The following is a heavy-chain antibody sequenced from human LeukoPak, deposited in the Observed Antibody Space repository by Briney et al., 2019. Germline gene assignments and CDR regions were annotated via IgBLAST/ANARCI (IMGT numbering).Heavy chain of an antibody. D-gene: IGHD3-3*01. CDR3: ATKLRFLEWLLFDY. CDR2: ISSSSSYI. Sequence: GGSLRLSCAASGFTFSSYSMIWVRQAPGKGLEWVSSISSSSSYIYYADSVKGRFTISRDNAKNSLYLQMNSLRAEDTAVYYCATKLRFLEWLLFDYWGQGTLVTVSS. V-gene: IGHV3-21*01. J-gene: IGHJ4*02. CDR1: GFTFSSYS.